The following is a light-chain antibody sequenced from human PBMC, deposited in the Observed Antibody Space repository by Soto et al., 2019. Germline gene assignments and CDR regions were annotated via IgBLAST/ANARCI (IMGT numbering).Light chain of an antibody. CDR3: QSYDRSLRGYV. CDR2: GNT. J-gene: IGLJ1*01. CDR1: SSNIGAGYD. V-gene: IGLV1-40*01. Sequence: QSVLTHPPSVSGAPGQRVTISCTGTSSNIGAGYDVHWYQHLPGTAPKLLIYGNTIRPSGVPDRFSGSKSGTSASLAITGLQAEDEADYYCQSYDRSLRGYVFGTGTKVTVL.